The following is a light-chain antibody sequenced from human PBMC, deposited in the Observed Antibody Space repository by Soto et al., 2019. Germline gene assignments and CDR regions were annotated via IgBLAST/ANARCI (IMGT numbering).Light chain of an antibody. J-gene: IGKJ1*01. CDR2: ATS. CDR3: QQNYNSPWT. CDR1: QGISSY. V-gene: IGKV1-39*01. Sequence: DIQMTQSPSSLSASVGDRVTLTCRASQGISSYLNWYQQKPGKAPKLLIYATSSLQSGVPSRFSGSGSGTDFTLSISSLQPEDFATYYCQQNYNSPWTFGLGTKVEVK.